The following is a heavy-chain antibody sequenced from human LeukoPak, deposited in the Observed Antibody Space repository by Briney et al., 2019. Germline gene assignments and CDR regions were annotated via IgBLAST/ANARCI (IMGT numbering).Heavy chain of an antibody. V-gene: IGHV3-21*01. CDR3: ARPPRVAKPYWYFDL. Sequence: PGGSLRLSCAASGFTFSSYAMSWVRQAPGKGLEWVSSISSSSSYIYYADSVKGRFTISRDNAKNSLYLQMNSLRAEDTAVYYCARPPRVAKPYWYFDLWGRGTLVTVSS. D-gene: IGHD5-12*01. CDR1: GFTFSSYA. CDR2: ISSSSSYI. J-gene: IGHJ2*01.